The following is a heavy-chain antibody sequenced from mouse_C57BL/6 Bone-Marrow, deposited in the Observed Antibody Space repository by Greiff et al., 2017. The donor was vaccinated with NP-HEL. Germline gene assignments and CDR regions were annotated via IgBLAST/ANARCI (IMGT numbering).Heavy chain of an antibody. Sequence: VQLQQSGAELARPGASVKLSCKASGYTFTSYGISWVKQRTGQGLEWIGEIYPRSGNTYYNEKFKGKATLTADKSSSTAYMELRSLTSEDSAVYFCARDGYYYGSSLYYAMDYWGQGTSVTVSS. CDR3: ARDGYYYGSSLYYAMDY. CDR1: GYTFTSYG. CDR2: IYPRSGNT. V-gene: IGHV1-81*01. J-gene: IGHJ4*01. D-gene: IGHD1-1*01.